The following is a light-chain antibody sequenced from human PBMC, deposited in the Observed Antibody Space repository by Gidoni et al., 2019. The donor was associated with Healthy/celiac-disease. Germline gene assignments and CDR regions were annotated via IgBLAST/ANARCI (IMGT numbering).Light chain of an antibody. CDR1: QSVSSTY. CDR3: QQFGTSPPIFT. Sequence: EIVLTQSPGTLSLSPGERATLSCRASQSVSSTYLAWYQQKPGQAPRLLMYGASSRATGIPDRFSGSGSGTDFTLTISRLEPEDFAVYYCQQFGTSPPIFTFXPXTKVDIK. V-gene: IGKV3-20*01. J-gene: IGKJ3*01. CDR2: GAS.